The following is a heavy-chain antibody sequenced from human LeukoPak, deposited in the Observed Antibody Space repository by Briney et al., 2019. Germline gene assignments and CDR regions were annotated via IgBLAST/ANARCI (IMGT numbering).Heavy chain of an antibody. V-gene: IGHV1-18*01. D-gene: IGHD5-24*01. Sequence: ASVKVSCKASGYTFTCYGISWVRQAPGQGLEWMGWISAYNGNTNYAQKLQGRVTMTTDTSTSTAYMELRSLRSDDTAVYYCARVSDGDDAFDIWGQGTMVTVSS. CDR2: ISAYNGNT. CDR1: GYTFTCYG. J-gene: IGHJ3*02. CDR3: ARVSDGDDAFDI.